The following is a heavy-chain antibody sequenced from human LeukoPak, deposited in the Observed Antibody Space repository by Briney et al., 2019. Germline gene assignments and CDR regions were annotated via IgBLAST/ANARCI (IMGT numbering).Heavy chain of an antibody. CDR3: ARGGDFGVVDAYDY. CDR1: GGSFSGYY. D-gene: IGHD3-3*01. Sequence: SETLSLTCAVYGGSFSGYYWSWIRQPPGKGLEWSGEINHSGSTNYNPSLKSRVTISVDTSKNQFSLKLSSVTAADTAVYYCARGGDFGVVDAYDYWGQGTLVTVSS. V-gene: IGHV4-34*01. CDR2: INHSGST. J-gene: IGHJ4*02.